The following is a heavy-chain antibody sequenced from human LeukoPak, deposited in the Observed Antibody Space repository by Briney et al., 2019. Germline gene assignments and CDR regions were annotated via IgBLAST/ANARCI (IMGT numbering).Heavy chain of an antibody. CDR1: GFTFSDYY. CDR3: AKEGGERKRITMVRGVIWGN. Sequence: GGSLRLSCAASGFTFSDYYMSWIRQAPGKGLEWVSAISGSGGSTYYADSVKGRFTISRDNSKNTLYLQMNSLRAEDTAVYYCAKEGGERKRITMVRGVIWGNWGQGTLVTVSS. J-gene: IGHJ4*02. D-gene: IGHD3-10*01. CDR2: ISGSGGST. V-gene: IGHV3-23*01.